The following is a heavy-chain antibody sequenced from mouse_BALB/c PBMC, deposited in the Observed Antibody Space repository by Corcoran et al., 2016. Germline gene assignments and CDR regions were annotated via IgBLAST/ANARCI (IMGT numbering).Heavy chain of an antibody. CDR1: GYTFSSYW. CDR2: ILPGSGST. Sequence: VQLQQSGAELMKPGASVKISCKATGYTFSSYWIEWVKQRHGQGLEWIGEILPGSGSTNYNEKFKGKATFTADTSSNTAYMQLSSLTSEDSAVYYCARYLTTVRNYYWMDYWGQGTSVTVSA. D-gene: IGHD1-1*01. J-gene: IGHJ4*01. V-gene: IGHV1-9*01. CDR3: ARYLTTVRNYYWMDY.